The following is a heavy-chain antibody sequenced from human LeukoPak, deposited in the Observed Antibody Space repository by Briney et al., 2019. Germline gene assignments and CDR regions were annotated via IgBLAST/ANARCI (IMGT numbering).Heavy chain of an antibody. CDR3: ARSYGDATFDY. CDR1: GLPFSSYV. CDR2: IRSDGSDK. V-gene: IGHV3-33*01. Sequence: PGRSLRLSCAASGLPFSSYVMHWVRQAPGKGLEWVAIIRSDGSDKYYADSVKGRFTISRDNSKNTLYLQLNSLRAEDTAVYYCARSYGDATFDYWGQGTLVTVSS. J-gene: IGHJ4*02. D-gene: IGHD4-17*01.